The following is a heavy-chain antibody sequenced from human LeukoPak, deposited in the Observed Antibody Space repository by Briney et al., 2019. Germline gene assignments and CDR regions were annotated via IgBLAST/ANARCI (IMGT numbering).Heavy chain of an antibody. J-gene: IGHJ6*03. CDR2: ISSGGNTI. V-gene: IGHV3-11*04. Sequence: GGSLRLPCAASGFTFSDNYMTWIRQAPGKGREWVSYISSGGNTIYYADSVKGRFTISRDNAKNSLYLQMNSLRAEDTAVYYCANGCVTTPNNYYYCYMDVWGKGTTVTVSS. CDR3: ANGCVTTPNNYYYCYMDV. CDR1: GFTFSDNY. D-gene: IGHD4-11*01.